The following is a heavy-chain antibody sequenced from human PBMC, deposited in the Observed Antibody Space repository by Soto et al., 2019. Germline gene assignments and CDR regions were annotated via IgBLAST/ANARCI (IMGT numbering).Heavy chain of an antibody. D-gene: IGHD3-3*01. CDR2: IYYSGST. CDR3: ASHELSRRITIFGVVTLYFDY. Sequence: SETLSLTCAVSGGSISSSSYYWGWIRQPPGKGLEWIGSIYYSGSTYYNPSLKSRVTISVDTSKNQFSLKLSSVTAADTAVYYCASHELSRRITIFGVVTLYFDYWGQGTLVTVSS. CDR1: GGSISSSSYY. V-gene: IGHV4-39*01. J-gene: IGHJ4*02.